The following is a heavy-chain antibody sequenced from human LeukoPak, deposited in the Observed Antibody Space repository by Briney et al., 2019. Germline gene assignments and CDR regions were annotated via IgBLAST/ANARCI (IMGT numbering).Heavy chain of an antibody. Sequence: GGSLRLSCAASGFNVSSNYITWVRQAPGKGLEWVAVIFAGGATYYADSVKGRFTISRDNSKNTLHVQMNSLRTEDTAVYYCARGVGVWGVISQPLEYWGQGTLVIVSS. CDR3: ARGVGVWGVISQPLEY. J-gene: IGHJ1*01. D-gene: IGHD3-10*01. CDR2: IFAGGAT. V-gene: IGHV3-53*01. CDR1: GFNVSSNY.